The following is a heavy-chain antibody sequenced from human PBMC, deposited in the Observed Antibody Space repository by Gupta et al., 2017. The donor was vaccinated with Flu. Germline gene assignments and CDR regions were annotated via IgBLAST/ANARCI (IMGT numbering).Heavy chain of an antibody. CDR3: AKDSIVVVPAAIYFDY. CDR2: ISGSGGST. CDR1: GFTFSSYA. V-gene: IGHV3-23*01. D-gene: IGHD2-2*01. J-gene: IGHJ4*02. Sequence: EVQLLESGGGLVQPGGSLRLSCAASGFTFSSYAMSWVRQAPGKGLEWVSAISGSGGSTYYADSVKGRFTISRDNSKNTLYLQMNSLRAEDTAVYYCAKDSIVVVPAAIYFDYWGQGTLVTVSS.